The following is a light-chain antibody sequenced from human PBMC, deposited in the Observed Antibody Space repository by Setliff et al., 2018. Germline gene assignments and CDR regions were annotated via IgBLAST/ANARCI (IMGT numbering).Light chain of an antibody. CDR1: SSDVGGYNY. Sequence: QPALPQPAAVSGSPGQSITISCAGTSSDVGGYNYVSWYQQHPGKAPKLMIYEVTKRPSGVSDRFSGSKSGNTASLTISGLQAEDEADYYCLSYTSKSTHALFAGGTKVTV. J-gene: IGLJ2*01. CDR2: EVT. V-gene: IGLV2-14*03. CDR3: LSYTSKSTHAL.